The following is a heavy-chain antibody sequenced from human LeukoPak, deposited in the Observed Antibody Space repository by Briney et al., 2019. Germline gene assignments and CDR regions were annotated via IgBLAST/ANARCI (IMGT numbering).Heavy chain of an antibody. V-gene: IGHV5-51*01. J-gene: IGHJ5*01. Sequence: GESLKISCKGSEYSFTNYWIGWVRQMPGKGLEWMGIIYPGDSDTRYSPSFQGHVTISVDRSISTAYLQYSSLKASDTAMYYCARHANYSDSSGYYNWFDSWGQGTLVTVSS. CDR3: ARHANYSDSSGYYNWFDS. CDR2: IYPGDSDT. CDR1: EYSFTNYW. D-gene: IGHD3-22*01.